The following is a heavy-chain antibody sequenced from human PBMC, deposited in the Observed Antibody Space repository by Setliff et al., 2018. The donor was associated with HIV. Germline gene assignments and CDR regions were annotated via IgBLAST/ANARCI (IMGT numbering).Heavy chain of an antibody. CDR2: ISDSGAGT. D-gene: IGHD5-12*01. V-gene: IGHV3-23*01. CDR3: ARISVASRYNSDMDV. J-gene: IGHJ6*03. Sequence: GGSLRLSCAASGFTFSSYVMSWVRQAPGKGPEWVSAISDSGAGTYYGDSVKGRFTISRDNSKNTLFLQINSLRPEDTAVYYCARISVASRYNSDMDVWGKGTTVTVSS. CDR1: GFTFSSYV.